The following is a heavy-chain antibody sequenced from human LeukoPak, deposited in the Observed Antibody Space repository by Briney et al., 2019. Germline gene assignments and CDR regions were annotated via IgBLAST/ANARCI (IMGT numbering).Heavy chain of an antibody. CDR2: INHSGST. V-gene: IGHV4-4*02. D-gene: IGHD3-3*01. Sequence: PSETLSLTCAVSGGSISSSNSWSWIRQPPGKGLEWIGEINHSGSTNYNPSLKSRVTISVDTSKNQFSLRLSSVTAADTAVYYCARGKTRPSLAPLRSRLEYYFDYWGQGILVTVSS. J-gene: IGHJ4*02. CDR1: GGSISSSNS. CDR3: ARGKTRPSLAPLRSRLEYYFDY.